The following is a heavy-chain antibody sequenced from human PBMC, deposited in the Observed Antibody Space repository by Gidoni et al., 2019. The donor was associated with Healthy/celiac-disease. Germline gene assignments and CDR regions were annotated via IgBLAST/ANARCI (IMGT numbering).Heavy chain of an antibody. Sequence: QVQLQQWGAGLLKPSETLSLTCAVYGGSFSGYYWSWIRQPPGKGLEWIGEINHSGSTNYNPSLKSRVTISVDTSKNQFSLKLSSVTAADTAVYYCARDYYYGSGSYRKWPPGYWGQGTLVTVSS. CDR3: ARDYYYGSGSYRKWPPGY. J-gene: IGHJ4*02. V-gene: IGHV4-34*01. CDR1: GGSFSGYY. D-gene: IGHD3-10*01. CDR2: INHSGST.